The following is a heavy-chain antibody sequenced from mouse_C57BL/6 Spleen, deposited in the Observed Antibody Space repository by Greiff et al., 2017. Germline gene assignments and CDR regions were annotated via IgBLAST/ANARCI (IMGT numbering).Heavy chain of an antibody. D-gene: IGHD1-1*01. CDR1: GYSITSGYY. CDR2: ISYDGSN. V-gene: IGHV3-6*01. Sequence: EVKLMESGPGLVKPSQSLSLTCSVTGYSITSGYYWNWIRQFPGNKLEWMGYISYDGSNNYNPSLKNRISITRDTSKNQFFLKLNSVTTEDTATYYCARDPYGSSYGYFDVWGTGTTVTVSS. J-gene: IGHJ1*03. CDR3: ARDPYGSSYGYFDV.